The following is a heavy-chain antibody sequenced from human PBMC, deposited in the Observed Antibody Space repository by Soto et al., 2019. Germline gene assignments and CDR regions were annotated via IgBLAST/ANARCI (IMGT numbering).Heavy chain of an antibody. V-gene: IGHV4-34*01. Sequence: QVQLQQWGAGLLKPSETLSLTCAVYGGSFSGYYWSWIRQPPGKGLEWIGEINHSGSTNYNPSLKSRVTISVDTSKNQFSLKLSSVTAADTAVYYCARGSLWVYSGYDYRPRGWFAPWGQGTLVTVSS. CDR3: ARGSLWVYSGYDYRPRGWFAP. J-gene: IGHJ5*02. CDR1: GGSFSGYY. D-gene: IGHD5-12*01. CDR2: INHSGST.